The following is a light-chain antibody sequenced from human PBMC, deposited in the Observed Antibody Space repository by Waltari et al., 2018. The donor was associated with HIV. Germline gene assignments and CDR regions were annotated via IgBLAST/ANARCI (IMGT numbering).Light chain of an antibody. V-gene: IGLV2-8*01. CDR1: STDISGYDY. CDR3: SSYTDFNTPHV. J-gene: IGLJ1*01. CDR2: EVN. Sequence: QSALTQPPSASGSLGQSVTISCTGTSTDISGYDYVSRYQQHPGKAPKLLIYEVNKRPSGVPDRFSASRSDNRASLTVSGLQYEDEAEYYCSSYTDFNTPHVFGTGTKVTVL.